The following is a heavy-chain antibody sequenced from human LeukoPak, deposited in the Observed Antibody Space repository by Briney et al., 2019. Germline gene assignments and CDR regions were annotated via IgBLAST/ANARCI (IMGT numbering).Heavy chain of an antibody. J-gene: IGHJ4*02. CDR1: GFTFSSYS. V-gene: IGHV3-21*01. Sequence: GGSLRLSCAASGFTFSSYSMNWVRQAPGKGLEWVSSISSSSSYIYYADSVKGRFTISRDNAKNSLYLQMNSLRAEDTAVYYCARVHQTYYDSSGYLDYFDYWGQGTLVTVSS. D-gene: IGHD3-22*01. CDR3: ARVHQTYYDSSGYLDYFDY. CDR2: ISSSSSYI.